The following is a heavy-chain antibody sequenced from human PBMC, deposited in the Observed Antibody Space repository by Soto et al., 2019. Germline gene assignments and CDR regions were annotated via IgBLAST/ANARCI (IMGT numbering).Heavy chain of an antibody. Sequence: PSETLSLTCTVSGGSISSYDWSWIRQPPGKGLEWIGYIYYSGSTNYNPSLKSRVTISVDTSKNQFSLKLSSVTAADTAVYYCARVWFGEFPHLDYWGQGTLVTVSS. CDR3: ARVWFGEFPHLDY. V-gene: IGHV4-59*01. CDR1: GGSISSYD. CDR2: IYYSGST. D-gene: IGHD3-10*01. J-gene: IGHJ4*02.